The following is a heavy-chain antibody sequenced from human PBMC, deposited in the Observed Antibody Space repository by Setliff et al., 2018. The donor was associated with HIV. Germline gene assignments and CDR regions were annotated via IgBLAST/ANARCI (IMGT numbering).Heavy chain of an antibody. CDR3: ARAASYYDSSGYWAPPKYFDY. D-gene: IGHD3-22*01. CDR1: GASISSNSYY. J-gene: IGHJ4*02. Sequence: SETLSLTCSVSGASISSNSYYWGWIRQPPGKGLEWVGSIYYNGNTFYNQSLQSRVTISLDTSKNQFSLNLSSVTAADTAVYYCARAASYYDSSGYWAPPKYFDYWGQGTLVTVSS. CDR2: IYYNGNT. V-gene: IGHV4-39*07.